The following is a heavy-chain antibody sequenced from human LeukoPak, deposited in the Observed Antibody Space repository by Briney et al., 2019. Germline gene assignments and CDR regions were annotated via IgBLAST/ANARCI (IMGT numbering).Heavy chain of an antibody. CDR1: GYTLTSYD. CDR2: MNPNSGNT. V-gene: IGHV1-8*01. J-gene: IGHJ4*02. D-gene: IGHD1-1*01. Sequence: GASVKVSCKASGYTLTSYDINWVRQATGQGLEWMGWMNPNSGNTGYAQKFQGGVTMTRNTSISTAYMELSSLRSEDTAVYYCATTGIGRYYFDYWGQGTLVTVSS. CDR3: ATTGIGRYYFDY.